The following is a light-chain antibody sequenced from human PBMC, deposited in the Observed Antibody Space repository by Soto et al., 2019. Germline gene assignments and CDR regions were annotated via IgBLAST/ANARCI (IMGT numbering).Light chain of an antibody. CDR1: SSDVGGHNL. CDR2: EVN. Sequence: HSVLPQPASVSGSPGQSFTISCTWTSSDVGGHNLVSWYQQHPGKPPKLLIYEVNHRPSGMSYRCSGSKSGNTASLTISGLHAEDEGDYYCSSFVSGATRVFGGGTKLTVL. V-gene: IGLV2-14*01. J-gene: IGLJ3*02. CDR3: SSFVSGATRV.